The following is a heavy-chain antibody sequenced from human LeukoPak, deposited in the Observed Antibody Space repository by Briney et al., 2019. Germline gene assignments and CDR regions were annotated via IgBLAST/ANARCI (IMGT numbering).Heavy chain of an antibody. J-gene: IGHJ4*02. CDR3: ARVVVVGDNYFDY. Sequence: ASVKVSCKASGYSFTSYAISWVRQAPGQGLEWMGWISAYNGNTDYAQKLQLRVTMTTDTPTSTAYMELRGLRSDDTAVYYCARVVVVGDNYFDYWGQGTLVTVSS. D-gene: IGHD2-15*01. V-gene: IGHV1-18*01. CDR1: GYSFTSYA. CDR2: ISAYNGNT.